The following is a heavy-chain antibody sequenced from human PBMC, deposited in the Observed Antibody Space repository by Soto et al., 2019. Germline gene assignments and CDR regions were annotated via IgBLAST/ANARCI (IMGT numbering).Heavy chain of an antibody. CDR3: ASGKTAMHY. Sequence: GGSLRLSCAASGFTFSSYWMSWVRQAPGKGLEWVAHMNQDGSEKYYVDSVKGRFTISRDNAKNSLYLQMNSLRAEDTAVYYCASGKTAMHYWGQGTLVTVSS. J-gene: IGHJ4*02. CDR1: GFTFSSYW. CDR2: MNQDGSEK. D-gene: IGHD2-2*01. V-gene: IGHV3-7*05.